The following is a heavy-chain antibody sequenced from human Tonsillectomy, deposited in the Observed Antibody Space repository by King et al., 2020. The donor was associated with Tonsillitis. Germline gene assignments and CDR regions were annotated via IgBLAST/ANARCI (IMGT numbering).Heavy chain of an antibody. J-gene: IGHJ4*02. CDR3: ARVLYCRGGGWSAFDI. Sequence: QLVQSGAEVRKPGASVKVSCKASGYIFTSYAISWVRQAPGQGLEWMGWINPYNGNTNYVQKLQGRVTMTTDTSTSTAYMELRSLRSDDTAVYYCARVLYCRGGGWSAFDIWGQGALVTVSS. CDR2: INPYNGNT. CDR1: GYIFTSYA. D-gene: IGHD2-15*01. V-gene: IGHV1-18*01.